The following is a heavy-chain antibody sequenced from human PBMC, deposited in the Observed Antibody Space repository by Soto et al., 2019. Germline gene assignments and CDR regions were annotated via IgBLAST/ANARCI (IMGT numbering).Heavy chain of an antibody. CDR2: IWSAGFT. CDR1: GFTVSSNY. Sequence: FLRLSCAASGFTVSSNYMTWVRQAPGKGLEWVSIIWSAGFTYYADSVKGRFTISRDNSKNTLYLQMNSLRAEDSAVYYCAKELSPDLWGQGTLVPVSS. CDR3: AKELSPDL. V-gene: IGHV3-53*01. J-gene: IGHJ5*02.